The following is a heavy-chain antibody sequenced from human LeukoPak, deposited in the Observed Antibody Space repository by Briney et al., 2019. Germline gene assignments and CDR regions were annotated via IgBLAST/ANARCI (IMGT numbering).Heavy chain of an antibody. D-gene: IGHD4-23*01. CDR1: GGSSSSSSYY. CDR3: ARLYGGNSNNYYCDY. Sequence: NPSETLSLTCSVSGGSSSSSSYYWGSIRQPPGRVLEWIVSIHDSGSTDYNQSLKNLVTISVDTSKNQFSLKLSSVTAADTAVYYCARLYGGNSNNYYCDYWGQGTLVTVSS. V-gene: IGHV4-39*01. J-gene: IGHJ4*02. CDR2: IHDSGST.